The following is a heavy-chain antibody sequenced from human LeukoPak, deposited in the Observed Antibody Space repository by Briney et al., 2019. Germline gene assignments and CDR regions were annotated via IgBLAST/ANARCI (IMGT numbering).Heavy chain of an antibody. J-gene: IGHJ4*02. CDR1: GGTFSSYA. V-gene: IGHV1-69*13. Sequence: SVKVSCKASGGTFSSYAISWVRQAPGQGLEWMGGIIPIFGTANYALKFQGRVTITADESTSTAYMELSSLRSEDTAVYYCARHVSTTGTTGYYYFDYWGQGTLVTVSS. D-gene: IGHD1-1*01. CDR3: ARHVSTTGTTGYYYFDY. CDR2: IIPIFGTA.